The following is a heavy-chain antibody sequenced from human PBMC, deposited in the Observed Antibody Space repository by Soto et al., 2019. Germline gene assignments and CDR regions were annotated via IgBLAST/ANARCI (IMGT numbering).Heavy chain of an antibody. D-gene: IGHD2-2*01. V-gene: IGHV3-23*01. CDR3: AKTPFVVVPAANNWFDP. Sequence: HPGGSLRLSCAASGFTFSSYAVSWVRQAPGKGLEWVSAISGSGGSTYYADSVKGRFTISRDNSKNTLYLQMNSLRAEDTAVYYCAKTPFVVVPAANNWFDPWGQGTLVTVSS. J-gene: IGHJ5*02. CDR2: ISGSGGST. CDR1: GFTFSSYA.